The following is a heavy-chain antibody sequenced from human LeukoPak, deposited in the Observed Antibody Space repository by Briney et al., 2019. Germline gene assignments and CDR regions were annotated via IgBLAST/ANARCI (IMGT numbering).Heavy chain of an antibody. Sequence: SETLSLTCTVSGASIRSSYWSWLRQPPGKGLEWIGYIYYTGSTNSNPSLKSRVTVSLDTSKNLFSLKLSSMTAADTAVYYCARLDRSGYEMGGTWFDPWGQGTLVTVSS. CDR3: ARLDRSGYEMGGTWFDP. V-gene: IGHV4-59*08. CDR1: GASIRSSY. D-gene: IGHD3-22*01. J-gene: IGHJ5*02. CDR2: IYYTGST.